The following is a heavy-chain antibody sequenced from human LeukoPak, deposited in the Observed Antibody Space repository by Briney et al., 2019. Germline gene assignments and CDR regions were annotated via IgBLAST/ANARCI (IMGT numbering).Heavy chain of an antibody. J-gene: IGHJ6*02. CDR3: ARATDYYDSSVYGMDV. CDR1: GFTFSSYA. D-gene: IGHD3-22*01. CDR2: ISYDGSNK. V-gene: IGHV3-30-3*01. Sequence: PGGSLRLSCAASGFTFSSYAMHWVRQAPGKGLEWVAVISYDGSNKYYADSVKGRFTISRDNSKNTLYLQMNSLRAEDTAVYYCARATDYYDSSVYGMDVWGQGTTVTVSS.